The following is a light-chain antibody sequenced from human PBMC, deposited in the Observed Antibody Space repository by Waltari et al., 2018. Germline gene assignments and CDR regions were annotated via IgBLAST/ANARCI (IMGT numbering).Light chain of an antibody. J-gene: IGKJ2*01. Sequence: EIVLTQSPATLPLSPGERATLSCRASQSVSSYLACYQQQPGQAPRLLIYDASNRATGIPARFSGSGSGTDFTLTISSLEPEDFAVYYCQQRSNWPPYTFGQGTKLEIK. CDR3: QQRSNWPPYT. CDR1: QSVSSY. V-gene: IGKV3-11*01. CDR2: DAS.